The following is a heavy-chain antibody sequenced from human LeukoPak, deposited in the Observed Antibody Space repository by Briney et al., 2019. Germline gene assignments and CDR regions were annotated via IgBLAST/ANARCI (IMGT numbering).Heavy chain of an antibody. Sequence: PGGSLRLSCAGSGFTFSSYSMNWVRQAPGKGLEWVSSISSSSSYIYYADSVKGRFTISRDNAKNSLYLQMNSLRAEDTAVYYCARSSDSSGYYGVLDYFDYWGQGTLVTVSS. V-gene: IGHV3-21*01. CDR1: GFTFSSYS. D-gene: IGHD3-22*01. CDR2: ISSSSSYI. CDR3: ARSSDSSGYYGVLDYFDY. J-gene: IGHJ4*02.